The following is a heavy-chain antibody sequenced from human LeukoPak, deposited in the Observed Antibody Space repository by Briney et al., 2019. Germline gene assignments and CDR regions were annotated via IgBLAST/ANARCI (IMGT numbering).Heavy chain of an antibody. CDR1: GDSISINYN. CDR3: VRHRQWLLFPDY. CDR2: IFYSGAT. Sequence: SETLSLTCTVSGDSISINYNWGWIRQPPGKGLEWIGSIFYSGATYHSPSLKSRVTISVDTSKNQFSLKLSSMTAADTAVYYCVRHRQWLLFPDYWGQGTLVTVSS. D-gene: IGHD6-19*01. J-gene: IGHJ4*02. V-gene: IGHV4-39*01.